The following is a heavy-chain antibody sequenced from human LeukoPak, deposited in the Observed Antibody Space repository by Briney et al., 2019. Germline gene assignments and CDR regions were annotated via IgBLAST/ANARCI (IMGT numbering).Heavy chain of an antibody. CDR1: GYTFTSYG. CDR2: ISAYNGNT. J-gene: IGHJ5*02. D-gene: IGHD2-2*01. Sequence: ASVKVSCKASGYTFTSYGISWVRQAPGQGLEWMGWISAYNGNTNYAQKLQGRVTMTRDTSFSTAYMELSRLRSDDTAVYYCARGPPREYCSSTSCYSLRDWFDPWGQGTLVTVSS. CDR3: ARGPPREYCSSTSCYSLRDWFDP. V-gene: IGHV1-18*01.